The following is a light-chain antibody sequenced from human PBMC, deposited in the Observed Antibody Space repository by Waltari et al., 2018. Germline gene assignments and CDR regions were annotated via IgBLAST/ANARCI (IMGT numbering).Light chain of an antibody. V-gene: IGLV1-44*01. CDR1: YSNMGSHP. Sequence: QSVLTQPPSASGNPGQRVTISCSGTYSNMGSHPAYWFQHLPGPAPKLLIHSNTERPSGVPGRFSGSKSGTSASLAISGLQSEDEGDYYCALWDDSLNGVVFGGGTKLTVL. J-gene: IGLJ2*01. CDR3: ALWDDSLNGVV. CDR2: SNT.